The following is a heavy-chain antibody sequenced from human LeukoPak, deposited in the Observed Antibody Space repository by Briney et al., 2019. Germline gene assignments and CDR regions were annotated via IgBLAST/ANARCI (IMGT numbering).Heavy chain of an antibody. CDR1: GYTFINYA. V-gene: IGHV1-3*01. Sequence: ASVKVSCKASGYTFINYAINWGRQAPGQRPEWIGWINAGNGNTKYSQKFQGRVTMTRDTSTSTVYMELSSLRSEDTAVYYCARDRQIVVVPAAITTHYYFDYWGQGTLVTVSP. CDR2: INAGNGNT. CDR3: ARDRQIVVVPAAITTHYYFDY. D-gene: IGHD2-2*01. J-gene: IGHJ4*02.